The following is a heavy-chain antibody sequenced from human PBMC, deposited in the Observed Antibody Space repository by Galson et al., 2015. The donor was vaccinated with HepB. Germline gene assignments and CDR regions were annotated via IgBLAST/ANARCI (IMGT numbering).Heavy chain of an antibody. D-gene: IGHD3-22*01. CDR3: ARQNGYYDSSDFDY. J-gene: IGHJ4*02. V-gene: IGHV4-39*01. CDR2: IYYSGST. Sequence: SETLSLTCTVSGGSISSSSYYWGWIRQPPGKGLEWIGSIYYSGSTYYNPSLKSRVTISVDTSKNQFSLKLSSVTAADTAVYYCARQNGYYDSSDFDYWGQGTLVTVSS. CDR1: GGSISSSSYY.